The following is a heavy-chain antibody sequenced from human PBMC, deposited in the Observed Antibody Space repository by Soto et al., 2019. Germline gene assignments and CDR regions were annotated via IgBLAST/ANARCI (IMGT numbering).Heavy chain of an antibody. CDR2: ARNKANSYTT. CDR3: VRLMGTSFDL. V-gene: IGHV3-72*01. Sequence: EVQLVESGGGLVQPGGSLRLSCAASGFTFSDHHMDWVRQAPGKGLEWVGRARNKANSYTTAYAASVKGRFTISRDDSKNSLSLQMNSLKTEDTAVYICVRLMGTSFDLWGQGTLVTVSS. CDR1: GFTFSDHH. D-gene: IGHD2-8*01. J-gene: IGHJ4*02.